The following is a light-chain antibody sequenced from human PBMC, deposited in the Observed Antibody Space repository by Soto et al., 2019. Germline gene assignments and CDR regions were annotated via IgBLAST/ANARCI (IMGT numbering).Light chain of an antibody. CDR3: QQYKTYPLT. CDR1: QSISTS. J-gene: IGKJ4*01. CDR2: DAS. Sequence: DIQMTQSPSTLSASEGDRVTITCRASQSISTSLAWYQQKPGKAPTLLIYDASSLEGGVPSRFSGSGSGTEFILSISSLEPDDFATYHCQQYKTYPLTFGGGTKAEIK. V-gene: IGKV1-5*01.